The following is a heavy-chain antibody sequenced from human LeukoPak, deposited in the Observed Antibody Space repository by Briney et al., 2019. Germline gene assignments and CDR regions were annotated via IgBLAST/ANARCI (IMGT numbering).Heavy chain of an antibody. CDR1: GFTFSSYA. J-gene: IGHJ4*02. CDR3: AKGVYCSSTSCHLVSAFRS. CDR2: ISGSGGST. Sequence: GGSLRLSCAASGFTFSSYAMSWVRQAPGKGLEWVSAISGSGGSTYYADSVKGRFTISRDNSKNTLYLQMNSLRAEDTAVYYCAKGVYCSSTSCHLVSAFRSWGQGTLVTVSS. D-gene: IGHD2-2*01. V-gene: IGHV3-23*01.